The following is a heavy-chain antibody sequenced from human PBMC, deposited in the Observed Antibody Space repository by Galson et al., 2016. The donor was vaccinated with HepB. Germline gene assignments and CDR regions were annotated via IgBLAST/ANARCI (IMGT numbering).Heavy chain of an antibody. CDR3: AGALLTGTYHDHDYYGVDV. CDR1: GGTFRNCA. J-gene: IGHJ6*02. D-gene: IGHD1-7*01. CDR2: TITIFDAT. V-gene: IGHV1-69*13. Sequence: SVKVSCKASGGTFRNCAISWVRQAPGQGLEWMGGTITIFDATNYAQKFQGRVTMTADESTSTAYMELRSLRSEDTAVYFCAGALLTGTYHDHDYYGVDVWGQGTTVTVSS.